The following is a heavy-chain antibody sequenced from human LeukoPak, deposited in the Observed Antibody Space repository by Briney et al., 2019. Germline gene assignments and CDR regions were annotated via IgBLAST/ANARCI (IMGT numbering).Heavy chain of an antibody. V-gene: IGHV4-59*12. CDR1: GVSISTYY. Sequence: PLETLSLTCTVSGVSISTYYWTWLRQPPGKGLEWIGNIDYSGNTRYNPSLKSRVTISVDTSKNQFSLKLSSVTAADTAVYYCASHIAVADYWGQGTLVTVSS. J-gene: IGHJ4*02. CDR2: IDYSGNT. CDR3: ASHIAVADY. D-gene: IGHD6-19*01.